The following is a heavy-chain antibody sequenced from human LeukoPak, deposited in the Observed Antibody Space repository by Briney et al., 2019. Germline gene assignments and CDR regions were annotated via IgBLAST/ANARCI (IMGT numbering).Heavy chain of an antibody. D-gene: IGHD3-10*01. V-gene: IGHV3-23*01. CDR3: AKDGRMPSLLWFGELPYYFDY. Sequence: PGGSLRLSCAASGFTYSSYAMSWVRQAPGKGLEWVSAISASGGRTYYADSVKGRFTISRDNSKNTLYLQMNSLRPEHTAVYSCAKDGRMPSLLWFGELPYYFDYWGQGTLVPVSS. J-gene: IGHJ4*02. CDR1: GFTYSSYA. CDR2: ISASGGRT.